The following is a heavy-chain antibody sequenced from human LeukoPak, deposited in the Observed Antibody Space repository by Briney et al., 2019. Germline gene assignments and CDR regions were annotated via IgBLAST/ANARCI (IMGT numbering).Heavy chain of an antibody. CDR2: NHYSGRT. CDR3: ARETIGRDAFDV. V-gene: IGHV4-61*01. J-gene: IGHJ3*01. CDR1: SGSFSSGHYY. Sequence: SETLSLTCTVSSGSFSSGHYYWNWIRQPPGKGLEWIGYNHYSGRTNYNPSLKSRVTISVDTSKDQFSLWLSSVTAADTAVYYCARETIGRDAFDVWGQGTMVTVSS. D-gene: IGHD1-26*01.